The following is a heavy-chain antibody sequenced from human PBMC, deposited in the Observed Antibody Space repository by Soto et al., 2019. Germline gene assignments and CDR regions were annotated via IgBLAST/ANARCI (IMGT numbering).Heavy chain of an antibody. V-gene: IGHV4-59*01. Sequence: SSETLSLTCTVSGGSISSYYWSWIRQPPGKGLEWIGYIYYSGSTNYNPSLKSRVTISVDTSKNQFSLKLSSVTAADTAVYYCARVSLSLFGVVNYYYGMDVWGQGTTVTVSS. CDR1: GGSISSYY. CDR3: ARVSLSLFGVVNYYYGMDV. J-gene: IGHJ6*02. D-gene: IGHD3-3*01. CDR2: IYYSGST.